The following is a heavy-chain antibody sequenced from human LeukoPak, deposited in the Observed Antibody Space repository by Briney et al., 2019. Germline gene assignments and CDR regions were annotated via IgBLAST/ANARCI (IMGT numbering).Heavy chain of an antibody. Sequence: ASVKVSCKASGYTFTGYYMHWVRQAPGQGLEWMGWINPNSGGTNYAQKFQGRVTITRNTSISTAYMELSSLRSEDTAVYYCARGLPFNSGSYPKSKNWFDPWGQGTLVTVSS. V-gene: IGHV1-2*02. D-gene: IGHD3-10*01. CDR3: ARGLPFNSGSYPKSKNWFDP. CDR1: GYTFTGYY. CDR2: INPNSGGT. J-gene: IGHJ5*02.